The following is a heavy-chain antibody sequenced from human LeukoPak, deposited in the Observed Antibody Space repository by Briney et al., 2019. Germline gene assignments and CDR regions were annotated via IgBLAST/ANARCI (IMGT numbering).Heavy chain of an antibody. D-gene: IGHD2-21*02. CDR1: GFTFNNAW. CDR3: AKDFVVVPGNVNYFDY. Sequence: GGSLRLSCAASGFTFNNAWLSWVRQAPGKGLEWVSSISGGGDNTFYADSVRGRFTVSRDNSKNTLYVQMKSLRAEDTAVYYCAKDFVVVPGNVNYFDYWGQGTLVTVSS. V-gene: IGHV3-23*01. J-gene: IGHJ4*02. CDR2: ISGGGDNT.